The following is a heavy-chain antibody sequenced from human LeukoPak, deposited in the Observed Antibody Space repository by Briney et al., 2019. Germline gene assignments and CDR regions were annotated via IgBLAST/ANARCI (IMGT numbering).Heavy chain of an antibody. V-gene: IGHV3-53*01. J-gene: IGHJ4*02. CDR2: IYSGGST. D-gene: IGHD3-3*01. CDR3: ARGFFPDY. Sequence: ETLSLTCAIYGGSFSYYYWSWVRQSPGRGLEWVSVIYSGGSTYYADSVKGRFTISRDDSKNTLYLQMNSLRAEDTAVYYCARGFFPDYWGQGTLVTVSS. CDR1: GGSFSYYY.